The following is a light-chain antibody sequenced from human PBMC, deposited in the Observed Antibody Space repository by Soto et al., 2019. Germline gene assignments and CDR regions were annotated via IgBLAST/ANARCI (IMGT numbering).Light chain of an antibody. CDR2: GAS. V-gene: IGKV1-33*01. CDR1: EDIRTS. Sequence: DIQMTQSPSSLSASVGARVSITCQASEDIRTSLSWFQHKPGRAPKLLIYGASYLETGVPSRFRGSGSGTDFTLTISSLQPEDIATYYCQHYNYLPPFTFGPGTIVDIK. CDR3: QHYNYLPPFT. J-gene: IGKJ3*01.